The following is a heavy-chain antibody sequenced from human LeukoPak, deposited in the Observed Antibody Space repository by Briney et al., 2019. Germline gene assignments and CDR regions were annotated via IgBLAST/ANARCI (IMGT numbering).Heavy chain of an antibody. CDR2: IYYSGST. Sequence: SQTLSLTCTVSGGSISSGGFYWSWIRQHPGKGLEWIGCIYYSGSTYYNPSLKSRVTISVDTSKNQFCLKLSSVTAADTAVYYCVRQADWFDPWGQGTLVTVSS. J-gene: IGHJ5*02. CDR3: VRQADWFDP. CDR1: GGSISSGGFY. V-gene: IGHV4-31*02.